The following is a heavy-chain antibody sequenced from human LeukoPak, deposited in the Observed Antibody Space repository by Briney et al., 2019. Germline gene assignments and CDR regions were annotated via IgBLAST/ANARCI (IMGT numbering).Heavy chain of an antibody. CDR2: ISGSGGST. CDR1: EFTFSSYS. V-gene: IGHV3-23*01. J-gene: IGHJ4*02. Sequence: GGSLRLSCAASEFTFSSYSMNWVRQAPGKGLEWVSAISGSGGSTYYADSVKGRFTISRDNSKNTLYLQMNSLRAEDTAVYYCAKDMGPPKASRTYYDFWSGYFDYWGQGTLVTVSS. D-gene: IGHD3-3*01. CDR3: AKDMGPPKASRTYYDFWSGYFDY.